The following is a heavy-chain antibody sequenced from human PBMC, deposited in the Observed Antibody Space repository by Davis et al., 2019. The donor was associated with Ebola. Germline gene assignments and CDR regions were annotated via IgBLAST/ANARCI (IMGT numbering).Heavy chain of an antibody. J-gene: IGHJ6*02. CDR1: GGSISSSNW. D-gene: IGHD6-19*01. V-gene: IGHV4-4*02. CDR2: IYHSGST. Sequence: SETLSLTCAVSGGSISSSNWWSWVRQPPGKGLEWIGEIYHSGSTNYNPSLKSRVTISVDTSKNQFSLKLSSVTAADTAVYYCARGRRAGDYYYGMDVWGQGTTVTVSS. CDR3: ARGRRAGDYYYGMDV.